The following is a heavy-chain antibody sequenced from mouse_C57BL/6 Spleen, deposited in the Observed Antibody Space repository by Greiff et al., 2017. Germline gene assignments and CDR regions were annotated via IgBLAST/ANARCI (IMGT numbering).Heavy chain of an antibody. V-gene: IGHV1-5*01. J-gene: IGHJ1*03. D-gene: IGHD1-1*01. CDR1: GYTFTSYW. CDR2: IYPGNSDT. CDR3: AYGSSYWYFDV. Sequence: VQLQQSGTVLARPGASVKMSCKTSGYTFTSYWMHWVKQRPGQGLEWIGAIYPGNSDTSYNQKFKGKAKLTAVTSASTAYMELSSLTNEDSAVYYCAYGSSYWYFDVWGTGTTVTVSS.